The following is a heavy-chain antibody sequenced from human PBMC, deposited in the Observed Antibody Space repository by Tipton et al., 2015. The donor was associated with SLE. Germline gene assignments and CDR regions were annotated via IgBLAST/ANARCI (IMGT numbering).Heavy chain of an antibody. CDR2: IYPGDSDT. Sequence: YWSWIRQPPGKGLEWMGIIYPGDSDTRYSPSFQGQVTISADKSISTAYLQWSSLKASDTAMYYCARHGPALGVDAFDIWGQGTMVTVSS. D-gene: IGHD3-16*01. CDR3: ARHGPALGVDAFDI. J-gene: IGHJ3*02. V-gene: IGHV5-51*01. CDR1: YW.